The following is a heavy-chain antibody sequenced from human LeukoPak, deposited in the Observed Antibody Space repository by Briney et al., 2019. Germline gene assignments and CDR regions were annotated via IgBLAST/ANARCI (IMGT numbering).Heavy chain of an antibody. Sequence: GGSLRLSCAASGFTFSNHWMHWVRQTPEKGLVWVSNISPDGSRTDYADSVKGRFTISRDNAENTLYLQMNSLRAEDTAVYYCAKAPLESYSSWSGFYPGFDYWGQGTLVTVS. J-gene: IGHJ4*02. CDR2: ISPDGSRT. CDR1: GFTFSNHW. D-gene: IGHD3-3*01. CDR3: AKAPLESYSSWSGFYPGFDY. V-gene: IGHV3-74*01.